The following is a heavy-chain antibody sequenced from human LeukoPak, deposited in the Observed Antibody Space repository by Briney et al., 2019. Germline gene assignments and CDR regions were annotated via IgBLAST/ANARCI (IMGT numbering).Heavy chain of an antibody. CDR2: ISGSGGST. CDR1: GFTFSSYA. CDR3: AKDNSSSSFFDY. Sequence: GGSLRLSCAASGFTFSSYAMSWVRQPPGKGLEWVSAISGSGGSTYYADSVKGRFTISRDNSKNTLYLQMNSLRAEDTAVYYCAKDNSSSSFFDYWGQGTLVTVSS. J-gene: IGHJ4*02. V-gene: IGHV3-23*01. D-gene: IGHD6-6*01.